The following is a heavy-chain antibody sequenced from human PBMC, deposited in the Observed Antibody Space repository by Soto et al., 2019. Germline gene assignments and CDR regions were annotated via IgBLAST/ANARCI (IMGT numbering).Heavy chain of an antibody. CDR1: GFTFTSSA. CDR2: IVVGSGNT. J-gene: IGHJ6*02. V-gene: IGHV1-58*01. Sequence: QMQLVQSGPEVKKPGTSVKVSCKASGFTFTSSAVQWVRQARGQRLEWIGWIVVGSGNTNYAQKFQERVTITRDMSTSTAYMELSSLRSEDTAVYYCASSIAARPHYYYGMDVWGQGTTVTVSS. CDR3: ASSIAARPHYYYGMDV. D-gene: IGHD6-6*01.